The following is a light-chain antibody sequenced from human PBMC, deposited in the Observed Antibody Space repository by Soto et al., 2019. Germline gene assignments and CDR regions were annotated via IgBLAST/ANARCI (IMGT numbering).Light chain of an antibody. Sequence: EMVLTQSPGTLSLSPGERATLYCRASQSVSSSYLAWYQQKPGQAPRLLIYGASSRATGIPDRFSGSGSGTDFTLTISRLEPEDFAMYYCHQYGISPPVTFGQGTRLEIK. CDR1: QSVSSSY. V-gene: IGKV3-20*01. J-gene: IGKJ5*01. CDR2: GAS. CDR3: HQYGISPPVT.